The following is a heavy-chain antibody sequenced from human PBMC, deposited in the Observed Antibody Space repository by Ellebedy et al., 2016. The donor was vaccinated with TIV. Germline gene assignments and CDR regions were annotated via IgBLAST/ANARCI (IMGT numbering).Heavy chain of an antibody. D-gene: IGHD3-3*01. CDR2: IIPILGIA. Sequence: ASVKVSCKASGGTFSSYAISWVRQAPGQGLEWMGRIIPILGIANYAQKFQGRVTITADKSTSTAYMELSSLRSEDTAVYYCARDKGAYDFWSGYSGYYYGMGVWGQGTTVTVSS. CDR1: GGTFSSYA. J-gene: IGHJ6*02. V-gene: IGHV1-69*04. CDR3: ARDKGAYDFWSGYSGYYYGMGV.